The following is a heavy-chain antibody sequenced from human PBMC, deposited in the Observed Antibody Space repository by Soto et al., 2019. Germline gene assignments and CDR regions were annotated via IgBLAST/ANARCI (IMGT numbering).Heavy chain of an antibody. CDR1: GFTFSSYG. CDR3: AKRPSLASAGTLFDY. V-gene: IGHV3-23*01. Sequence: EVQLLESGGGLVQPGGSLRLSCAASGFTFSSYGMSWVRQAPGKGLEWVSAISGSGGSTYYADSVKGRFTISRDNSKNTLYLQMNSLRAEDTAVYYCAKRPSLASAGTLFDYWGQGSLVTVSS. J-gene: IGHJ4*02. CDR2: ISGSGGST. D-gene: IGHD6-13*01.